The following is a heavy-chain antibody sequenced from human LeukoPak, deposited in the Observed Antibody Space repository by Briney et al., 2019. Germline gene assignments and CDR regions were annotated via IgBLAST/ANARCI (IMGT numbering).Heavy chain of an antibody. V-gene: IGHV5-51*01. CDR2: IHSTDSHA. J-gene: IGHJ4*02. CDR1: GFTLTNYW. D-gene: IGHD4-17*01. CDR3: AGARHGDFRWDY. Sequence: GESLKISCQDSGFTLTNYWIGWVRQMPGKGLEWMGIIHSTDSHAKYSPSFQGQGTISVDKSISTAYLQWRGLKASDTAMYYCAGARHGDFRWDYWGQGTLVTVSS.